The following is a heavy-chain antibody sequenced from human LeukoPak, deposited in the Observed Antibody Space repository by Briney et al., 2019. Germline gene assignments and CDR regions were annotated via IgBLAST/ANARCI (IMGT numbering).Heavy chain of an antibody. V-gene: IGHV3-9*01. Sequence: QPGGSLRLSCAASGFTFDDYAMHWVRQAPGKGLEWVSGISWNSGSIGYADSVKGRFTISRDNAKNSLYLQMNSLRAEDTALYYCAKDGLAVAGFDYWGQGTLVTVSS. CDR2: ISWNSGSI. J-gene: IGHJ4*02. CDR3: AKDGLAVAGFDY. CDR1: GFTFDDYA. D-gene: IGHD6-19*01.